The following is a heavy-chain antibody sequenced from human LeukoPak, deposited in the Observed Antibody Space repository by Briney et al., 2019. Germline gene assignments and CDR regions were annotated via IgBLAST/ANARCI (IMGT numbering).Heavy chain of an antibody. V-gene: IGHV3-7*01. J-gene: IGHJ4*02. Sequence: GGSLRLSCAASGFTLSSYWMSWVRQAPGKGLEWVANIKQDGSEKYYVDSVKGRFTISRDNAKNSLYLQMNSLRAEDTAVYYCARRVFQQQLAFDYWGQGTLVTVSS. CDR1: GFTLSSYW. CDR2: IKQDGSEK. D-gene: IGHD6-13*01. CDR3: ARRVFQQQLAFDY.